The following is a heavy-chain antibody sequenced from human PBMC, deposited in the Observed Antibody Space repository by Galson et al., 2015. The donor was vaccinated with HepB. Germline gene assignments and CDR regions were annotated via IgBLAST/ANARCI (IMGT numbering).Heavy chain of an antibody. D-gene: IGHD2-15*01. CDR1: GDSVSSNSAA. Sequence: CAISGDSVSSNSAAWNWIRQSPSRGLEWLGRTYHRSKWYNDYAVSVKSRITINPDTSKNQFSLQLNSVTAADTAVYYCARGRVGYCSGGSCYRWFDPWGQGTLVTVSS. J-gene: IGHJ5*02. CDR3: ARGRVGYCSGGSCYRWFDP. V-gene: IGHV6-1*01. CDR2: TYHRSKWYN.